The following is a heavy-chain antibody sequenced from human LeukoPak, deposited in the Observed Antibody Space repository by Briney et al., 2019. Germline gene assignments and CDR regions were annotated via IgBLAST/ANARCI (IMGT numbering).Heavy chain of an antibody. Sequence: GGSLRLSCAASGFTFSSYGMHWVRQAPGKGLEWVTVIWYDGSNKYYADSVKGRFTISRDNSKNTLYLQMNSLRAEDTAVYYCAKRKSGYFDYWGQGTLVTVSS. CDR1: GFTFSSYG. CDR2: IWYDGSNK. J-gene: IGHJ4*02. CDR3: AKRKSGYFDY. V-gene: IGHV3-33*06. D-gene: IGHD1-26*01.